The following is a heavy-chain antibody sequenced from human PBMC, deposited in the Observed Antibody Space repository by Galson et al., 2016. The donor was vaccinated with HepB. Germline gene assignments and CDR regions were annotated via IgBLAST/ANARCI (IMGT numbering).Heavy chain of an antibody. J-gene: IGHJ6*02. Sequence: SVKVSCKASGFTFSDSAVQWVRQARGQRLEWIGWIAVGSGDTDYAQKLEERVTITRDLSRSAAFMEVTSLRFEDTAVYYCAARNVKGDVGGQGTTVTVSS. CDR2: IAVGSGDT. CDR1: GFTFSDSA. CDR3: AARNVKGDV. D-gene: IGHD1-14*01. V-gene: IGHV1-58*01.